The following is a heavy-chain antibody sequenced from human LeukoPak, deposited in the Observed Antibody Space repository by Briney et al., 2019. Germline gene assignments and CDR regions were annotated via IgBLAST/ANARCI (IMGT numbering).Heavy chain of an antibody. CDR1: GDTISSHY. CDR2: VSYSGTT. V-gene: IGHV4-59*11. CDR3: ARDLQRHDAFDI. J-gene: IGHJ3*02. Sequence: PSETLSLTCSVSGDTISSHYWSWIRQSPGEGLEWIGYVSYSGTTNYNPTLKSRVTIPVDTAKNQFSLKLTSVIAADTAVYYCARDLQRHDAFDIWGQGTMVTVSS.